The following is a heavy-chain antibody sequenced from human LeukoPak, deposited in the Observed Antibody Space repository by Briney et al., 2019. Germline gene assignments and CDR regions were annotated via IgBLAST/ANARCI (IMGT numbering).Heavy chain of an antibody. D-gene: IGHD5-12*01. V-gene: IGHV3-23*01. CDR2: ISGSGGNT. Sequence: PGGSLRLSCAASGFTFSSYGMSWVRRAPGKGPEWFSGISGSGGNTYYADSVKGRFTISRDNSQNTLYLQMNTLRAEDTAVYYCAKVVSGYHFDYWGQGTLVTVSS. J-gene: IGHJ4*02. CDR3: AKVVSGYHFDY. CDR1: GFTFSSYG.